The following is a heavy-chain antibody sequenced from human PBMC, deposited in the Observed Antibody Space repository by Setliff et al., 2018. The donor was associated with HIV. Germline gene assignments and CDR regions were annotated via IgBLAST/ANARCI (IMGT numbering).Heavy chain of an antibody. V-gene: IGHV3-11*01. CDR3: ARPDTAMVLPRRGYYFDY. Sequence: PGGSLRLSCAASGFTFSDYYMSWIRQAPGKGLEWVSYISSSVSTIYYADSVKGRCTISSDNAENSLYLQMNSLRAEDTAVYYCARPDTAMVLPRRGYYFDYWGQGTLVTVSS. D-gene: IGHD5-18*01. CDR2: ISSSVSTI. CDR1: GFTFSDYY. J-gene: IGHJ4*02.